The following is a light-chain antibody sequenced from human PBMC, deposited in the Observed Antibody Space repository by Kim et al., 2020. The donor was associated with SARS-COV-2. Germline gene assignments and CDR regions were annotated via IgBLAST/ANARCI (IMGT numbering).Light chain of an antibody. Sequence: SVGNEVTIYWRSSQTISSNLNWYQVTPGKAPTLLIYVASNLQSGVPSRFSGSGSGTDFTLAISSLQPEDFATYYCKQSYSMPRTFGQGTKVDIK. V-gene: IGKV1-39*01. CDR1: QTISSN. CDR3: KQSYSMPRT. CDR2: VAS. J-gene: IGKJ1*01.